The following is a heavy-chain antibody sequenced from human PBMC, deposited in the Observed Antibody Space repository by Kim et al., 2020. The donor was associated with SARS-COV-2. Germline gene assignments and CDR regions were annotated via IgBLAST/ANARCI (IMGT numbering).Heavy chain of an antibody. V-gene: IGHV3-23*01. D-gene: IGHD6-6*01. CDR3: AKPRPHWYFEV. J-gene: IGHJ2*01. Sequence: NAASVEGRFSISKNTSNNILYLQMSSLRAGDTAIYYCAKPRPHWYFEVWGRGTLVTVSS.